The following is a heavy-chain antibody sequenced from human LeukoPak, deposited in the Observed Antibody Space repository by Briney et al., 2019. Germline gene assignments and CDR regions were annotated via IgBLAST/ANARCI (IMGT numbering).Heavy chain of an antibody. Sequence: ASVKVSCKASGYTFTSYGISWVRQAPGQGLEWMGWISAYNGNTNYAQKLQGRVTMTTDTSTSTAYMELRSLRSDDTAVYYCASLVGAPPHDAFDTWGQGTMVTVSS. CDR3: ASLVGAPPHDAFDT. D-gene: IGHD1-26*01. CDR1: GYTFTSYG. V-gene: IGHV1-18*01. CDR2: ISAYNGNT. J-gene: IGHJ3*02.